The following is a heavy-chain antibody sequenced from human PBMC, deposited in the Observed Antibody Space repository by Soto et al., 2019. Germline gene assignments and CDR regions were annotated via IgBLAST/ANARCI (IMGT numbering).Heavy chain of an antibody. CDR1: GFTFGNYG. CDR2: ISGGGGNT. J-gene: IGHJ3*01. D-gene: IGHD2-21*02. CDR3: AKGFIVVVTVLRPDDAFDV. V-gene: IGHV3-23*01. Sequence: DVQLLESGGGLVQPGGSLRLSCATSGFTFGNYGMNWVRQAPGKGLEWVSGISGGGGNTYYADSVKGRFTISRDPSKNTVFLEMYSLRAEDTAVYYCAKGFIVVVTVLRPDDAFDVWGQGTLVTVSS.